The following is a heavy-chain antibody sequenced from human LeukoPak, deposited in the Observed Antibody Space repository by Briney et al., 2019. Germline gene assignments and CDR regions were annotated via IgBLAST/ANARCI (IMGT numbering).Heavy chain of an antibody. V-gene: IGHV1-18*01. Sequence: ASVKVSCKASGYTFTSYGISWVRQAPGQGLEWMGWISAYSGNTNFAQKFQGRVTMTTDTSTSTAYMELRSLRSDDTAVYYCARDYYDSSGGGAFDIWGQGTLVTVSS. D-gene: IGHD3-22*01. CDR3: ARDYYDSSGGGAFDI. CDR1: GYTFTSYG. J-gene: IGHJ3*02. CDR2: ISAYSGNT.